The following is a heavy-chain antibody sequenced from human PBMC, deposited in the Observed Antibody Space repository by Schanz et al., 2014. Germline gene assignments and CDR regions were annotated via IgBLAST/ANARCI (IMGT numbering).Heavy chain of an antibody. CDR3: ASALTTWGGMDV. CDR1: GYTFTTYG. J-gene: IGHJ6*02. D-gene: IGHD4-4*01. V-gene: IGHV1-2*06. Sequence: QVHLVQSGAEVKKPGASVKVSCKASGYTFTTYGITWVRQAPGQGLEWLGRISPNSGGSIYAQNFRGRVTMTRDTSITTAYMELSNLGSDDTAVYYCASALTTWGGMDVWGQGTTVTVSS. CDR2: ISPNSGGS.